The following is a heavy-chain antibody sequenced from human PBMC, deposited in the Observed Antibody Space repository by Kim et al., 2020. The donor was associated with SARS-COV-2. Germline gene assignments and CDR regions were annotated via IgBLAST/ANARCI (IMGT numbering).Heavy chain of an antibody. CDR2: ISGGGTI. Sequence: GGSLRLACAASGFTFNNYAMNWVRQVPGKGLEWVSFISGGGTIYYVNYVKGRFTTFRDNSKYTLYLQLSSLRAEDTAVYYCLKQRGHPFDSYYLDVWG. J-gene: IGHJ6*03. V-gene: IGHV3-23*01. CDR3: LKQRGHPFDSYYLDV. CDR1: GFTFNNYA.